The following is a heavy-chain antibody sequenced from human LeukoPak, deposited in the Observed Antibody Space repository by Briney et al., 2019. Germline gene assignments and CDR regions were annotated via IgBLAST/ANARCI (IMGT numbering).Heavy chain of an antibody. J-gene: IGHJ4*02. CDR3: ARGEDIVVVVAATCFDY. D-gene: IGHD2-15*01. CDR1: GYTFTSYG. CDR2: ISAYNGNT. Sequence: GASVKVSCKASGYTFTSYGISWVRQAPGQGLEWMGWISAYNGNTNYAQKLQGRVTMTTDTSTSTAYMELRSLRSDDTAVYYCARGEDIVVVVAATCFDYWGQGTLVTVSS. V-gene: IGHV1-18*01.